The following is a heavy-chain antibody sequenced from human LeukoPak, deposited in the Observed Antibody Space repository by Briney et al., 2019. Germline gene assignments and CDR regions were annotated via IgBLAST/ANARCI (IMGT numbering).Heavy chain of an antibody. CDR1: GGSFSGYY. J-gene: IGHJ6*02. Sequence: PSETLSLTCAVYGGSFSGYYRSWIRQPPGKGLEWIGEINHSGSTNYNPSLKSRVTISVDTSKNQFSLKLSSVTAADTAVYYCALGYYYYYGMDVWGQGTTVTVSS. CDR2: INHSGST. V-gene: IGHV4-34*01. CDR3: ALGYYYYYGMDV.